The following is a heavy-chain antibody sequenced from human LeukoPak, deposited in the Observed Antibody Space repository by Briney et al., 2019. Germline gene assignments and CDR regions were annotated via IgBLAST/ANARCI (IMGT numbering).Heavy chain of an antibody. CDR2: INHSGST. CDR1: GGSFSGYY. V-gene: IGHV4-34*01. CDR3: AGYCTNGVCYTVNWFDP. Sequence: SETLSLTCAVYGGSFSGYYWSWIRQPPGKGLEWIGEINHSGSTNYNPSLKSRVTISVDTSKNQFSLKLSSVTAADTAVYYCAGYCTNGVCYTVNWFDPWGQGTLVTVSS. J-gene: IGHJ5*02. D-gene: IGHD2-8*01.